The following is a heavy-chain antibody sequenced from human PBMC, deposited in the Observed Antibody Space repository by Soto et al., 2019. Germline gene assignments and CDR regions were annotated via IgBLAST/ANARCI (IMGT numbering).Heavy chain of an antibody. D-gene: IGHD2-21*02. J-gene: IGHJ4*02. CDR2: INAGNGNT. CDR1: GYTFTSYA. CDR3: ARSIVVVTAADY. Sequence: QVQLVQSGAEVKKPGASVKVSCKASGYTFTSYAMHWVRQAPGQRIEWMGWINAGNGNTKYSQKFQGRVTITRDTSASTGYMELSSLRSEDTAVYYCARSIVVVTAADYWGQGTLVTVSS. V-gene: IGHV1-3*01.